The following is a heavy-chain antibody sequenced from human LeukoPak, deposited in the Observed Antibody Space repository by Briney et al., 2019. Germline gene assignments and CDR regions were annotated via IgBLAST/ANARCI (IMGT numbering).Heavy chain of an antibody. J-gene: IGHJ4*02. CDR2: VGGSGVKT. Sequence: GGSLRLSCAASGFTFSNYAIHWVRQAPGKGLEWVSIVGGSGVKTYYADSVKGRFTISRDNSKNTVYLQMNSLRAEDTAVYYCAKVPQWGQGTQVTVSS. V-gene: IGHV3-23*01. CDR1: GFTFSNYA. CDR3: AKVPQ.